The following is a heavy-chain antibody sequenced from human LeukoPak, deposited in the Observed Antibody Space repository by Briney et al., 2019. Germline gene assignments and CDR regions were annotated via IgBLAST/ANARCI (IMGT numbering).Heavy chain of an antibody. CDR1: EYTFTSYA. CDR3: ARESSSSSWSLSYYGMDV. Sequence: ASVKVSCKASEYTFTSYAMNWVRQAPGQGLEWMGWINTNTGNPTYAQGFTGRFVFSLDTSVSTAYLQISSLKAEDTAVYYCARESSSSSWSLSYYGMDVWGQGTTVTVSS. V-gene: IGHV7-4-1*02. CDR2: INTNTGNP. J-gene: IGHJ6*02. D-gene: IGHD6-13*01.